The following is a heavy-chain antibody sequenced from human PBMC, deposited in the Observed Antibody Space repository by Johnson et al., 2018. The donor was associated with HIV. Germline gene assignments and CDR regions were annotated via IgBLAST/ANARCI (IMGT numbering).Heavy chain of an antibody. CDR1: GITFSSYA. CDR3: ARWVDTTFDI. Sequence: VQLVESGGGLVQPGGSLRLSCVASGITFSSYAMRWVRQATGKGLEWVSALSGSGGSPYYAGSVRGRFPISRDNSKNTLYLQMNSLRGDDTAVYYCARWVDTTFDIWGQGTMVTVSS. V-gene: IGHV3-23*04. CDR2: LSGSGGSP. J-gene: IGHJ3*02. D-gene: IGHD5-18*01.